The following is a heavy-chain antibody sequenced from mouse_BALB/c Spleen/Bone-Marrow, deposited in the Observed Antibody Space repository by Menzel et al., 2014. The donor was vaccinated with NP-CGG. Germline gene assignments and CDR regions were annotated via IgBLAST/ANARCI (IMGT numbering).Heavy chain of an antibody. J-gene: IGHJ2*01. CDR2: IWSGGST. V-gene: IGHV2-2*02. Sequence: VQLQQSGPGLVQPSQSLSITCTVSGFSLTSYGVHWVRQSPGKGLEWLGVIWSGGSTDYKEAFISRLSIRKDNSKSQVFFKMYSLQANDTAIYYCARKEFDYWGQGTTLTVSS. CDR3: ARKEFDY. CDR1: GFSLTSYG.